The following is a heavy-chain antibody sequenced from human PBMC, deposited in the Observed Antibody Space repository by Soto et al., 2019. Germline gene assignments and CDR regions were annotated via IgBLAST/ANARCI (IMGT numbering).Heavy chain of an antibody. CDR1: GFTFSSYA. CDR2: XSGSGGST. CDR3: XXXXXXXXXXXXXXXXXDY. J-gene: IGHJ4*02. V-gene: IGHV3-23*01. Sequence: EVQLLESGGGLVQPGGSLRLSCAASGFTFSSYAMXXXXXXXXXXXXXXXXXSGSGGSTYYSDSVKGRFTISRDNSKXXXXXXXXXXXXXXXXXXXXXXXXXXXXXXXXXXXXXDYWGQGTLVTVSS.